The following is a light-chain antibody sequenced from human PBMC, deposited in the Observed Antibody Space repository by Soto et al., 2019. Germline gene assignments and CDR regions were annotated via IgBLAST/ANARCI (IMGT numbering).Light chain of an antibody. CDR1: RSVSSNY. CDR2: GAS. CDR3: HQYGSSPGT. V-gene: IGKV3-20*01. J-gene: IGKJ1*01. Sequence: DIVLTQSPSTLSLSPGERATLSCRASRSVSSNYLAWYQQKPGQAPRLLIYGASSRATGIPDRFSGRGSGTDFILTVSRLESEDFVVYYCHQYGSSPGTFGQGTTVEIK.